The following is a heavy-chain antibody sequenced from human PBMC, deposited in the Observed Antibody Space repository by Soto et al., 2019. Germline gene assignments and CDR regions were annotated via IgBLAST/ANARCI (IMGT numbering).Heavy chain of an antibody. CDR2: FDPEDGET. V-gene: IGHV1-24*01. J-gene: IGHJ6*02. CDR3: ATDRGPLYYGSGSYYKRAGYYYGMDV. CDR1: GYTLTELS. D-gene: IGHD3-10*01. Sequence: ASVKVSCKVSGYTLTELSMHWVRQAPGKGLEWMGGFDPEDGETIYAQKFQGRVTMTEDTSTDTAYMERSSLRSEDTAVYYCATDRGPLYYGSGSYYKRAGYYYGMDVWGQGTTVTVSS.